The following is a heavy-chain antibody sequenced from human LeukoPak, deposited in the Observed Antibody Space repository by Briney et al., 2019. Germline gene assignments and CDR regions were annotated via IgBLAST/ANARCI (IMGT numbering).Heavy chain of an antibody. D-gene: IGHD6-13*01. J-gene: IGHJ4*02. CDR2: SGTEGDT. Sequence: GGSLRLSCAASGFTFTSSAMNWVRQAPGKGLEWVSASGTEGDTYYADSVKGRFTISRDNSKNTLYLQMTSLRAEDTAVYYCAKKIPGTYPYDSWGQGTLVTVSP. CDR3: AKKIPGTYPYDS. V-gene: IGHV3-23*01. CDR1: GFTFTSSA.